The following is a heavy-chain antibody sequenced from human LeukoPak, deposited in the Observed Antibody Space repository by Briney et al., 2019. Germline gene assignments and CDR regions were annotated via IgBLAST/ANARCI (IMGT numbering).Heavy chain of an antibody. CDR2: IYHTGST. Sequence: SETLSLTCAVSGDSISSAYSWSWIRQPPGKGLEWIGYIYHTGSTSYNPSLKTRVTISIDRPRNHFSLKLSSVTAADTAMYYCARVVGATSHDTFDVRGQGTMVTVSS. D-gene: IGHD1-26*01. CDR1: GDSISSAYS. V-gene: IGHV4-30-2*01. J-gene: IGHJ3*01. CDR3: ARVVGATSHDTFDV.